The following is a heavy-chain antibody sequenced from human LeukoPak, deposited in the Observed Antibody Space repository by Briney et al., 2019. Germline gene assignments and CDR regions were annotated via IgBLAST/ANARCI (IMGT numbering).Heavy chain of an antibody. CDR1: GGSISSYY. Sequence: SETLSLTCTVSGGSISSYYWSWIRQPPGKGLEWIGYIYYSGSTNYNPSLKSRVTISVDTSKNQFSLKLSSVTAADTAVYYCARQRGYYYDSSGYYYFDYWGQGTLVTVSS. V-gene: IGHV4-59*08. D-gene: IGHD3-22*01. CDR3: ARQRGYYYDSSGYYYFDY. J-gene: IGHJ4*02. CDR2: IYYSGST.